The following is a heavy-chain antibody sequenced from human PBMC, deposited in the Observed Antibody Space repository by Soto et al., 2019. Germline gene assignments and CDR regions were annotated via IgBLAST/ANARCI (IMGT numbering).Heavy chain of an antibody. Sequence: QVQLLQSGPEVKKPGASVKVSCKASGYTFTNYGITWVRQAPGQGLEWMGGIGAYNGDTHYTEKLQGRVTMTTDTSTSTAYMELRGRKSDDTAVYYCATVRQLVGYFYYYMDVWGKGTTVTVSS. CDR2: IGAYNGDT. CDR3: ATVRQLVGYFYYYMDV. V-gene: IGHV1-18*01. D-gene: IGHD6-6*01. J-gene: IGHJ6*03. CDR1: GYTFTNYG.